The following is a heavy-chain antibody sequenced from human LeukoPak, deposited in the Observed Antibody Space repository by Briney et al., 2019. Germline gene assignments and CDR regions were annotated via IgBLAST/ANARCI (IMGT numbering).Heavy chain of an antibody. J-gene: IGHJ4*02. CDR3: ARGVRLRGYSYGLDY. Sequence: PSETLSLTCAVYGGSFSGYYWSWIRQPPGKGLEWIGEINHGGSTNYNPSLKSRVTISVDTSKNQFSLKLSSVTAADTAVYYCARGVRLRGYSYGLDYWGQGTLVTVSS. CDR2: INHGGST. D-gene: IGHD5-18*01. CDR1: GGSFSGYY. V-gene: IGHV4-34*01.